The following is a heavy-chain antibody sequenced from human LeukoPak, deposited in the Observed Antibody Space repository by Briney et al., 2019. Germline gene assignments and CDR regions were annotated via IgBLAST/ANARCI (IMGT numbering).Heavy chain of an antibody. CDR1: GFTFSSYA. V-gene: IGHV3-23*01. Sequence: GGSLRLSCAASGFTFSSYAMSWVRQAPGKGLEWVSAISGSGGSTYYADSVKGRFTISRDNSKNTLYLQMNSLRAEDTAVYYCAKDSGYCSGGSCAPDALDIWGQGTMVTVSS. CDR2: ISGSGGST. D-gene: IGHD2-15*01. CDR3: AKDSGYCSGGSCAPDALDI. J-gene: IGHJ3*02.